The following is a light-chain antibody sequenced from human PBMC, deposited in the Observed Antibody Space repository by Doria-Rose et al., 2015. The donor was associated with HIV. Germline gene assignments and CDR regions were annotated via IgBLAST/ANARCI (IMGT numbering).Light chain of an antibody. J-gene: IGLJ2*01. V-gene: IGLV1-40*01. CDR3: QSYDSSLSGSDVV. CDR2: GNT. CDR1: SSNVDTYYD. Sequence: GQRVTISCTGSSSNVDTYYDVHWYQQFPGTAPKLLIYGNTNRPSGVPDRFSGSKSGTSASLAITGLQAEDEADYYCQSYDSSLSGSDVVFGGGTKLTVL.